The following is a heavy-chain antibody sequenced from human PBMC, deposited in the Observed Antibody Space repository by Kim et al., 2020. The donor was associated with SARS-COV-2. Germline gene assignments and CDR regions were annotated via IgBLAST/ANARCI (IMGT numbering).Heavy chain of an antibody. D-gene: IGHD6-13*01. J-gene: IGHJ6*02. CDR2: IWYDGSNK. Sequence: GGSLRLSCAASGFTFSSYGMHWVRQAPGKGLEWVAVIWYDGSNKYYADSVKGRFTISRDNSKNTLYLQMNSLRAEDTAVYYCARDKISSSWYVPYYYYGMDVWGQGTTVTVSS. CDR1: GFTFSSYG. CDR3: ARDKISSSWYVPYYYYGMDV. V-gene: IGHV3-33*01.